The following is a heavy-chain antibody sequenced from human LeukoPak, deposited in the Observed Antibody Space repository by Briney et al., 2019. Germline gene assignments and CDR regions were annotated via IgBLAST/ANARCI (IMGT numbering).Heavy chain of an antibody. D-gene: IGHD2-2*01. CDR2: IRSKANSYAT. CDR1: GFTFSGSA. V-gene: IGHV3-73*01. Sequence: GGSLRLSCAASGFTFSGSAMHWIRQASGKGLEWVGRIRSKANSYATAYAASVKGRFTISRDNSKNTLYLQMNSLRAEDTAVYYCAKDAPVNIVVVPAANSWGQGTLVTVSS. J-gene: IGHJ4*02. CDR3: AKDAPVNIVVVPAANS.